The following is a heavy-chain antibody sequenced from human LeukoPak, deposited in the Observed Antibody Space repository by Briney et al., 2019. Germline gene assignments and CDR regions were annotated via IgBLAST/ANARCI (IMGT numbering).Heavy chain of an antibody. CDR1: GFTFSSNW. D-gene: IGHD3-10*01. CDR3: AKVLWFGELRDAFDV. J-gene: IGHJ3*01. CDR2: ISGSGGST. V-gene: IGHV3-23*01. Sequence: PGGSLRLSCAASGFTFSSNWMSWVRQAPGKGLEWVSAISGSGGSTYYADSVKGRFTISRDNSMNTLYLQMNSLRAEDTAVYYCAKVLWFGELRDAFDVWGQGTMVSVSS.